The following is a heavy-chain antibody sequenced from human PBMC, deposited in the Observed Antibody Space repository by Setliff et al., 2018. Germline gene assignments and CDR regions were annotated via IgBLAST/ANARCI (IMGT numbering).Heavy chain of an antibody. V-gene: IGHV5-51*01. CDR2: IYPGDSDT. D-gene: IGHD6-19*01. Sequence: GESLKISCKGSGYSSTSYWIGWVRQMPGKGLEWMGIIYPGDSDTRYSPSFQGQVTISADKSISTAYLQWSSLKASDTAMYYCARQAVAGSDAFDIWGQGTMVTVSS. CDR1: GYSSTSYW. CDR3: ARQAVAGSDAFDI. J-gene: IGHJ3*02.